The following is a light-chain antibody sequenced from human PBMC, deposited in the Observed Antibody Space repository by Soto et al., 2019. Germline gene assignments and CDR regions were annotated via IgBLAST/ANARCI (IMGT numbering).Light chain of an antibody. CDR3: SSYGGNNNYVI. CDR1: SSDIGAYYY. Sequence: QSALTQPPSASGSPGQSVTISCSGTSSDIGAYYYVSWYQQHPGKAPKLLISEVTKRPSGVPDRFSGSKSGNTASLTVSGLQGDDEADYYCSSYGGNNNYVIFGGGTKLTVL. V-gene: IGLV2-8*01. J-gene: IGLJ2*01. CDR2: EVT.